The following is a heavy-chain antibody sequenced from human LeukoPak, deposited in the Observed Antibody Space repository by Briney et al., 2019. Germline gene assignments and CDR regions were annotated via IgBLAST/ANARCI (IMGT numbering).Heavy chain of an antibody. J-gene: IGHJ4*02. CDR1: GFTFSSYW. V-gene: IGHV3-74*01. D-gene: IGHD4-17*01. CDR2: INTDGSST. CDR3: ARGRGKGEPGDYSHL. Sequence: GGSLRLSCAASGFTFSSYWMHWVRQAPGKGLVWVSRINTDGSSTSYADSVKGRFTISRDNAKNTLYLQMNSLRAEDTAVYYCARGRGKGEPGDYSHLWGQGTLVTVSS.